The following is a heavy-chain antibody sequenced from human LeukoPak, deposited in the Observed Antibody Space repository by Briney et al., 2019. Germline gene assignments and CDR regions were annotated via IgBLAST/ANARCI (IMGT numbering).Heavy chain of an antibody. V-gene: IGHV1-18*01. D-gene: IGHD3-22*01. Sequence: ASVKVSCKASGYTFTSYGISWVRQAPGQGLEWMGWISAYNGNTNYAQKLRGRVTMTTDTSTSTAYMELRSLRSDDTAVYYCARDWRYYDSSGYYRNYYGMDVWGQGTTVTVSS. CDR2: ISAYNGNT. CDR1: GYTFTSYG. J-gene: IGHJ6*02. CDR3: ARDWRYYDSSGYYRNYYGMDV.